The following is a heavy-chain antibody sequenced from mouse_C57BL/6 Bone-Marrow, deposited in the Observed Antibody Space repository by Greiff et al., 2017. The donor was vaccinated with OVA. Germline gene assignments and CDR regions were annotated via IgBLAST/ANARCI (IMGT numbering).Heavy chain of an antibody. CDR3: ARSGSNLYYYAMDY. CDR1: GYTFTDYN. V-gene: IGHV1-18*01. CDR2: INPNNGGT. J-gene: IGHJ4*01. D-gene: IGHD2-5*01. Sequence: EVQGVESGPELVKPGASVKIPCKASGYTFTDYNMDWVKQSHGKSLEWIGDINPNNGGTIYNQKFKGKATLTVDKSSSTAYMELRSLTSEDTAVYYCARSGSNLYYYAMDYWGQGTSVTVSS.